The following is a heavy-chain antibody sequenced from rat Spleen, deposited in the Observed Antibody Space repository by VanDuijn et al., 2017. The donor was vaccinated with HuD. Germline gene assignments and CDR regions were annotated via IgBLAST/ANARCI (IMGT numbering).Heavy chain of an antibody. CDR1: GFTFSSYW. CDR3: AKRYPGIITPFDD. CDR2: INNDGGGT. V-gene: IGHV5-58*01. Sequence: EVQLVETGGGLVQPGGSLKLSCVASGFTFSSYWMYWIRQAPGKGLEWVSSINNDGGGTYYPDSVKGRFTISRDNAENTIYLQMNSLRSEDTATYYCAKRYPGIITPFDDWGQGVMVTVSS. J-gene: IGHJ2*01. D-gene: IGHD1-4*01.